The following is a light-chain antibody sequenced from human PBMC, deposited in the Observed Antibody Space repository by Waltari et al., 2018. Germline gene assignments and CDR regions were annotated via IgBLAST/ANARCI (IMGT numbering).Light chain of an antibody. Sequence: QSALTQPVSVSESPGQSITISCTGTSSDVGAYNFVSWYQQHPGKAPKLMIYEVSNRASGVSSRFSASKSGNTASLTISGLQAEDEADYYCTSFTSRSTWVFGGGTKLTVL. CDR2: EVS. J-gene: IGLJ3*02. CDR3: TSFTSRSTWV. CDR1: SSDVGAYNF. V-gene: IGLV2-14*01.